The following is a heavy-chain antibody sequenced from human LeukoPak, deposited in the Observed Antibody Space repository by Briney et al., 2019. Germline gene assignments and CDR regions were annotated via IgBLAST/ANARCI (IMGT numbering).Heavy chain of an antibody. J-gene: IGHJ4*02. CDR2: IKQDGSEK. Sequence: GGSLRLSCAASGFTFSSYWMSWVRQAPGKGLEWVANIKQDGSEKYYVDSVKGRFTISRDNAKYSLYLQMNSLRAEDTAVYYCAREGDSSSWYDPSFDYWGQGTLVTVSS. CDR3: AREGDSSSWYDPSFDY. D-gene: IGHD6-13*01. V-gene: IGHV3-7*01. CDR1: GFTFSSYW.